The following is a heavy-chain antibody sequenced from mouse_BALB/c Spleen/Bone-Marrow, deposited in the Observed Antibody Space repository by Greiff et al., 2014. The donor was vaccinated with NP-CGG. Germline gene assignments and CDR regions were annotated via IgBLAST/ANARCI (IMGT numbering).Heavy chain of an antibody. Sequence: VQLQQSGPGLVAPSQSLSITCTVSGFSLTSYGVHWVRQPPGMGLEWLGVIWAGGSTNYNSALMSRLSISKDNSKSQVFLKMNSLQTDDTAMYYCARVYLWYFDVWGAGTTVTVSS. CDR2: IWAGGST. J-gene: IGHJ1*01. CDR3: ARVYLWYFDV. D-gene: IGHD2-3*01. V-gene: IGHV2-9*02. CDR1: GFSLTSYG.